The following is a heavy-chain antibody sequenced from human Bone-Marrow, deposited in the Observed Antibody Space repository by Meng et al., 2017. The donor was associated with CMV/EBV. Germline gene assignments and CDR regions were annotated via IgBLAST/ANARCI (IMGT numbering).Heavy chain of an antibody. V-gene: IGHV1-18*01. J-gene: IGHJ4*02. D-gene: IGHD6-6*01. CDR3: ARDVEYTSSSPGF. CDR2: ISGHNGKT. CDR1: GYTFDNDG. Sequence: CKSSGYTFDNDGISWVRQAPGQGLEWMGWISGHNGKTHSIRKFQGRLTMTTDTSTRTSYMELRSLRSGDTAVYYCARDVEYTSSSPGFWGQGTLVTVSS.